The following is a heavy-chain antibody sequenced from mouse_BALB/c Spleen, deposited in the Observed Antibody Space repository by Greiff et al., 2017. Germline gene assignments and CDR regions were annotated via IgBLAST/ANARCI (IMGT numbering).Heavy chain of an antibody. J-gene: IGHJ2*01. CDR2: ISSGSSTI. Sequence: EVKLMESGGGLVQPGGSRKLSCAASGFTFSSFGMHWVRQAPEKWLEWVAYISSGSSTIYYADTVKGRFTISRDNPKNTLFLQMTSLRSEDTAMYYCAREGNQYYFDYWGQGTILTVSS. CDR1: GFTFSSFG. V-gene: IGHV5-17*02. CDR3: AREGNQYYFDY.